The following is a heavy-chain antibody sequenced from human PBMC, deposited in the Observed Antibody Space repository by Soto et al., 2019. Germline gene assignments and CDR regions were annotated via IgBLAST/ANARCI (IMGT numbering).Heavy chain of an antibody. CDR2: ISAYNGNT. V-gene: IGHV1-18*01. CDR1: GYTPTNYD. CDR3: ARGLYRRGTYYAFDN. D-gene: IGHD1-26*01. Sequence: QVPLVQSGPEVKKPGASVKVSCKTSGYTPTNYDIGWVLQAPGQGLEYMGWISAYNGNTNYARKLQDRVTLTTDTSTRTAYMELRSLQSDDTAIYYCARGLYRRGTYYAFDNWGQGTLVTVSS. J-gene: IGHJ4*02.